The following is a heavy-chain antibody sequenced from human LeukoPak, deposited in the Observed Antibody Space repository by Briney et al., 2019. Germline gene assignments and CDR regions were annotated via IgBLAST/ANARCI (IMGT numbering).Heavy chain of an antibody. CDR3: ARSVAASRDY. Sequence: VGSLRLSCAASGFTFDDYGKSWVRQAPGKGLEWVSGINWNGGSTGYADSVKGRFTISRDNAKNSLYLQMNSLRAEDTALYYCARSVAASRDYWGQGTLVTVSS. J-gene: IGHJ4*02. V-gene: IGHV3-20*04. D-gene: IGHD2-15*01. CDR2: INWNGGST. CDR1: GFTFDDYG.